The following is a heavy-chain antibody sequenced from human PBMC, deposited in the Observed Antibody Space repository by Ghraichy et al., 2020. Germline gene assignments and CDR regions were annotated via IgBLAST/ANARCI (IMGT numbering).Heavy chain of an antibody. V-gene: IGHV3-48*02. J-gene: IGHJ4*02. D-gene: IGHD2-15*01. Sequence: GESLNISCAASGFTFSSYSMNWVRQAPGKGLEWVSYISSSSSTIYYADSVKGRFTISRDNAKNSLYLQMNSLRDEDTAVYYGARDKHYSSGGSWRVDYWGQGTLVTVSP. CDR3: ARDKHYSSGGSWRVDY. CDR2: ISSSSSTI. CDR1: GFTFSSYS.